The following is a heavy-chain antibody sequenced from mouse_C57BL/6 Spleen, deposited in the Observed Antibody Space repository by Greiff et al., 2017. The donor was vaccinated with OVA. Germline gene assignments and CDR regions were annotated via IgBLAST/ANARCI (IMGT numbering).Heavy chain of an antibody. J-gene: IGHJ2*01. Sequence: EVKVEESGGGLVKPGGSLKLSCAASGFTFSSYAMSWVRQTPEKRLEWVATISDGGSYTYYPDNVKGRFTISRDNAKNNLYLQMSHLKSEDTAMYYCARDPDDGYSWYFDYWGQGTTLTVSS. CDR2: ISDGGSYT. D-gene: IGHD2-3*01. V-gene: IGHV5-4*01. CDR1: GFTFSSYA. CDR3: ARDPDDGYSWYFDY.